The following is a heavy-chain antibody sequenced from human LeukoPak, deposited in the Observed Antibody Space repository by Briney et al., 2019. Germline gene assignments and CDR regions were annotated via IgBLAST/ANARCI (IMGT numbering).Heavy chain of an antibody. CDR3: AKAPTSQYDFWSGFLSYYGMDV. V-gene: IGHV3-23*01. CDR1: GFTFSSYA. J-gene: IGHJ6*02. CDR2: ISGSGGST. Sequence: GGSLRLSCAASGFTFSSYAKRWVRQAPGKGLEWVSAISGSGGSTYYADSVKGRFTISRDNSKNTLYLQMNSLRAEDTAVYYCAKAPTSQYDFWSGFLSYYGMDVWGQGTTVTVSS. D-gene: IGHD3-3*01.